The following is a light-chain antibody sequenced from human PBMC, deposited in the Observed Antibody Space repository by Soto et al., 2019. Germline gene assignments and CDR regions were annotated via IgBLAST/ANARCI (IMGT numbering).Light chain of an antibody. J-gene: IGLJ2*01. CDR1: SSNIGAEYD. Sequence: QSVLTQPPSVSGAPGQRVTIYCTGSSSNIGAEYDVHWYQQLPGAAPKLLIYGNNNRPSGVPDRFSGSKSGTSDSLAITGLQAEDEADYYCQSYDSSLSGSVVFGGGTKLTVL. CDR2: GNN. V-gene: IGLV1-40*01. CDR3: QSYDSSLSGSVV.